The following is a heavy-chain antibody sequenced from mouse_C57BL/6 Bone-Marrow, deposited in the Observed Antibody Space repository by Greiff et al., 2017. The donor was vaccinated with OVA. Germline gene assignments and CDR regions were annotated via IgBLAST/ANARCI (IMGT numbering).Heavy chain of an antibody. CDR1: GFTFSDYY. CDR3: ARHEGLLYHLYAMDY. CDR2: ISNGGGST. D-gene: IGHD2-12*01. J-gene: IGHJ4*01. Sequence: EVQLQESGGGLVQPGGSLKLSCAASGFTFSDYYMYWVRQTPEKRLEWVAYISNGGGSTYYPDTVKGRFTISRDNAKNTLYLQMSRLKAEDTAMYYCARHEGLLYHLYAMDYWGQGTSVTVSS. V-gene: IGHV5-12*01.